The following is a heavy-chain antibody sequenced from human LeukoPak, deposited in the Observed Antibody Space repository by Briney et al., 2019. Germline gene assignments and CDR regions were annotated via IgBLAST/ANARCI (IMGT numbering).Heavy chain of an antibody. J-gene: IGHJ3*02. CDR1: GYIFTAYY. CDR3: ARDLSGGALGAFDI. CDR2: INPNSGGT. V-gene: IGHV1-2*02. D-gene: IGHD2-15*01. Sequence: ASVKVSCKASGYIFTAYYIHWLRQAPGQGLEWMGWINPNSGGTSFALNFQGRVTLTRDTSISTVYMELSTLRSDDTAVYYCARDLSGGALGAFDIWGQGTMVTVSS.